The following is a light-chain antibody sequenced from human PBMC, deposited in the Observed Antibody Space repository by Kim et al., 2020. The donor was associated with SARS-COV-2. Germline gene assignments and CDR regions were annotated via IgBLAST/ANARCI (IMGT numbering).Light chain of an antibody. CDR3: SSYTSSSTLEVV. J-gene: IGLJ2*01. Sequence: SITISCTGTSRDVGGYNYVSWYQQHPGKAPKLMIYDVSNWPSGVSNRFSGSKSGNTASLTISGLQAEDEADYYCSSYTSSSTLEVVFGGGTQLTVL. CDR1: SRDVGGYNY. V-gene: IGLV2-14*03. CDR2: DVS.